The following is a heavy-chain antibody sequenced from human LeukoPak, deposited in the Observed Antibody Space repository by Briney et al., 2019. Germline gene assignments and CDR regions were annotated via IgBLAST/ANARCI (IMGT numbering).Heavy chain of an antibody. CDR1: GGSFSGYY. CDR2: INHSGST. V-gene: IGHV4-34*01. D-gene: IGHD6-6*01. J-gene: IGHJ4*02. Sequence: SETLSLTCAVHGGSFSGYYWSWIRQPPGKGLEWIGEINHSGSTNYNPSLKSRVTISVDTSKNQFSLKLSSVTAADTAVYYCARGRRSSTTDYWGQGTLVTVSS. CDR3: ARGRRSSTTDY.